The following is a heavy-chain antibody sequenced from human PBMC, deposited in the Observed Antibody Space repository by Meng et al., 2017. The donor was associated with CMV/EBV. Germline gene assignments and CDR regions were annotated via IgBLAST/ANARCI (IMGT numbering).Heavy chain of an antibody. CDR2: SSPSGIT. J-gene: IGHJ4*02. Sequence: SETLSLTCAVNGGSFSGYYYAWIRQPPGKGPEWIGESSPSGITIYNPSLESRVSISVDTSNNQLSLILTSVTAADTAIYYCVGGHNSNWGYWAQGTLVTVSS. CDR1: GGSFSGYY. V-gene: IGHV4-34*01. D-gene: IGHD7-27*01. CDR3: VGGHNSNWGY.